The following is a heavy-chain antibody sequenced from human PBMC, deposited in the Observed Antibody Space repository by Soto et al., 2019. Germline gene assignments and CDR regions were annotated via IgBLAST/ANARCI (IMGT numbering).Heavy chain of an antibody. V-gene: IGHV3-33*01. Sequence: GGSLRLSCAASGFTFSSYGMHWVRQAPGKGLEWVAVIWYDGSNKYYADSVKGRFTISRDNSKNTLYLQMTGLRAEDTAVYYCARVPGYDYGDLTLGDNWFDPWGQGTLVTVSS. J-gene: IGHJ5*02. CDR2: IWYDGSNK. CDR3: ARVPGYDYGDLTLGDNWFDP. D-gene: IGHD4-17*01. CDR1: GFTFSSYG.